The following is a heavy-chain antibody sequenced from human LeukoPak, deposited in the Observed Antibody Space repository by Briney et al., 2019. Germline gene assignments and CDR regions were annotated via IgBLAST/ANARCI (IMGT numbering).Heavy chain of an antibody. J-gene: IGHJ4*02. CDR3: TKWSGFGDD. CDR1: GFTFSNNS. Sequence: GGSLRLSCAASGFTFSNNSMTWVRQSPGKELKWVSGISGSGDSTFYADSVQGRFTISRDNSRNTLYLQMSSQRPEDTAVYYCTKWSGFGDDWGEGTLVRVSS. D-gene: IGHD3-10*01. V-gene: IGHV3-23*01. CDR2: ISGSGDST.